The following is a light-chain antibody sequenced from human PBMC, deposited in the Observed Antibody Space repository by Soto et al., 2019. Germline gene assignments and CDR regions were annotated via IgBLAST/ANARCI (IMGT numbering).Light chain of an antibody. Sequence: QSVLTQPPSASGTPGQWVTISCSGSSSNIGSNTVNWYQQLPGTAPKLLIYSNNQRPSGVPDRFPGSKSGTSASLAISAPQSEDEADDYCAAWDDSLNGYVFGTGTKVTVL. V-gene: IGLV1-44*01. CDR3: AAWDDSLNGYV. J-gene: IGLJ1*01. CDR1: SSNIGSNT. CDR2: SNN.